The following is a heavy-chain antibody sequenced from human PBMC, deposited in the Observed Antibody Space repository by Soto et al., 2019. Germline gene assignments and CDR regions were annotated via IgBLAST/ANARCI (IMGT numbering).Heavy chain of an antibody. D-gene: IGHD3-9*01. CDR1: GVTFSSYT. J-gene: IGHJ6*03. CDR3: ARAYYDILTGFYYYYMDV. Sequence: QVQLVQSGAEVKKPGSSVKVSCKASGVTFSSYTISWVRQAPGQGLEWMGRIIPILGIANYAQKFQGRVTITADKSTSTAYMELSSLRSEDTAVYYCARAYYDILTGFYYYYMDVWGKGTTVTVSS. CDR2: IIPILGIA. V-gene: IGHV1-69*02.